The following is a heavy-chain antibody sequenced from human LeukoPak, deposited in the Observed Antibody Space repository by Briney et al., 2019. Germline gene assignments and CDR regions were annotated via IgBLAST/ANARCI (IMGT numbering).Heavy chain of an antibody. CDR3: ARIYISSWYMDY. Sequence: GGSLRLSCAASGFTFRSYCMSWVRQAPGRGLEWVANVKQDGSEKYYVDSVKGRFTISRDNAKNSLYLQMNSLRAEDTAVYYCARIYISSWYMDYWGQGTLVTVSS. D-gene: IGHD6-13*01. V-gene: IGHV3-7*01. CDR2: VKQDGSEK. CDR1: GFTFRSYC. J-gene: IGHJ4*02.